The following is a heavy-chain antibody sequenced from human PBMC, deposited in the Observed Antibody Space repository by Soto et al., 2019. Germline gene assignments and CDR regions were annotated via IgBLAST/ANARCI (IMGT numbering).Heavy chain of an antibody. Sequence: ASVKVSCKASGGTLSSYAISWVRQAPGQGLEWMGGIIPIFGTANYAQKFQGRVTITADESTSTAYMELSSLRSEDTAVYYCARAEYSSSSLDYWGQGTLVTVSS. V-gene: IGHV1-69*13. CDR2: IIPIFGTA. J-gene: IGHJ4*02. CDR1: GGTLSSYA. CDR3: ARAEYSSSSLDY. D-gene: IGHD6-6*01.